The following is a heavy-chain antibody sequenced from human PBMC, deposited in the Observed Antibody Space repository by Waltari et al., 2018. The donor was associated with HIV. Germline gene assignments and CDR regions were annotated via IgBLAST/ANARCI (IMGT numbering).Heavy chain of an antibody. Sequence: EVQLVEFGGGLVQPGGSLNLSCAASGFTLRTSDMHWVRQATGKGLEWVSGIGTAGDTYYPGSVKGRFTISRENAKNSLHLQMNSLRAGDTAVYYCVRICKLNCYYYYGMDVWGQGTTVTVSS. V-gene: IGHV3-13*01. CDR1: GFTLRTSD. CDR2: IGTAGDT. D-gene: IGHD1-1*01. CDR3: VRICKLNCYYYYGMDV. J-gene: IGHJ6*02.